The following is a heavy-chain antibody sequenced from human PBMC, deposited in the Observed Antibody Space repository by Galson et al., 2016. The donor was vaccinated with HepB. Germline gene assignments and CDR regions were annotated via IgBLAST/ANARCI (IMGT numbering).Heavy chain of an antibody. CDR1: GSMFTAYY. V-gene: IGHV1-2*06. D-gene: IGHD6-25*01. CDR2: IYPDTGGT. Sequence: SVKVSCKASGSMFTAYYLHWVRQAPGQGLEWMGRIYPDTGGTNFAEKFQGRVILTRARSINTAYMELRRLESDDAALSFCVRDLPRSSERVDYWGQGTLVTVAS. CDR3: VRDLPRSSERVDY. J-gene: IGHJ4*02.